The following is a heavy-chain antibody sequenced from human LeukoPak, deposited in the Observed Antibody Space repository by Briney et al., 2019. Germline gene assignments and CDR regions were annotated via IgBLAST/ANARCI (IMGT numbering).Heavy chain of an antibody. CDR2: ISPSTGGT. CDR3: ARDRNLYSGSFAS. Sequence: ASVKVSCKASGYTFSGDYVHWVRQAPGQGLEWMGRISPSTGGTTYAQKFQGRVTMTRDTSVSTAYMELNRLTSDDTAVYFCARDRNLYSGSFASWGQGTLVTVSS. J-gene: IGHJ4*02. V-gene: IGHV1-2*06. D-gene: IGHD1-26*01. CDR1: GYTFSGDY.